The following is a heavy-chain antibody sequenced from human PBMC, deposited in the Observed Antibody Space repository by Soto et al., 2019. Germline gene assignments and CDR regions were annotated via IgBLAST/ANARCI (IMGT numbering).Heavy chain of an antibody. CDR2: SYYRGTP. D-gene: IGHD1-26*01. J-gene: IGHJ4*02. V-gene: IGHV4-28*01. CDR3: ARREIQGPIDY. CDR1: GYSISSSNW. Sequence: QVQLQESGPGLVKPSDTLSLTCAVSGYSISSSNWWGWIGKPPGMGLAWIGYSYYRGTPYYNPSLNSRVTMSVDPSKNQFSLKLTSVAAVDTGVYYCARREIQGPIDYWGQGTLVTVSS.